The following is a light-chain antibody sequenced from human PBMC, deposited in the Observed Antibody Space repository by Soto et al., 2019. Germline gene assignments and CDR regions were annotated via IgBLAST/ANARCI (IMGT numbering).Light chain of an antibody. V-gene: IGKV3-15*01. CDR1: QSVSAN. Sequence: EIVLTQSPATLSVSPGERATLSCRASQSVSANLAWYQQKPGQPPRLLIYGASTMATGVPARFSGSGSGTEFTLTISGLQSEDFAVYYCQPYDNWPTFGPGTKVDLK. CDR3: QPYDNWPT. J-gene: IGKJ3*01. CDR2: GAS.